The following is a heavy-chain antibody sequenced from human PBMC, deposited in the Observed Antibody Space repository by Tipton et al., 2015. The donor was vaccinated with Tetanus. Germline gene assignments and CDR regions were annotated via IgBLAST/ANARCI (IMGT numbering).Heavy chain of an antibody. Sequence: MQLVQSGAEVKKPGESLKISCKGSGYSFTSYWIGWVRQVPGKGLEWMWIIYPGDSDTRYSPPFQGQVTISADKSISTAYLQWSSLKAPDTAMYYCARRLGYSSSSDAFDIWGQGTMVTVSS. V-gene: IGHV5-51*01. CDR3: ARRLGYSSSSDAFDI. CDR2: IYPGDSDT. CDR1: GYSFTSYW. J-gene: IGHJ3*02. D-gene: IGHD6-13*01.